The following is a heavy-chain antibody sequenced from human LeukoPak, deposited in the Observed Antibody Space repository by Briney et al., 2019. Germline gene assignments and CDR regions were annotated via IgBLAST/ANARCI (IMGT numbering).Heavy chain of an antibody. D-gene: IGHD6-6*01. CDR2: ITPFFGVA. J-gene: IGHJ6*02. Sequence: SVKVSCKASGGNFGNYVIHWVRQAPGQGLEWMGRITPFFGVANYAQTFQDRVAFTADKITNTAYMQISSLKSEDTAVYFCARDTDEEYSSSSDGLAVWGQGTTVTVSS. V-gene: IGHV1-69*04. CDR3: ARDTDEEYSSSSDGLAV. CDR1: GGNFGNYV.